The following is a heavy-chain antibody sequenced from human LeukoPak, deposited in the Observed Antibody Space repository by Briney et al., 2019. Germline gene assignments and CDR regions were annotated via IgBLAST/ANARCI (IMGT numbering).Heavy chain of an antibody. CDR1: GFTFSSYA. CDR3: AMLGYSYGYMFDY. D-gene: IGHD5-18*01. CDR2: ISGSGGST. Sequence: GGSLRLSCAASGFTFSSYAMHWVRQAPGKGLEWVSAISGSGGSTYYADSVKGRFTISRDSSKNTLYLQMNSLRAEDTAVYYCAMLGYSYGYMFDYWGQGTLVTVSS. V-gene: IGHV3-23*01. J-gene: IGHJ4*02.